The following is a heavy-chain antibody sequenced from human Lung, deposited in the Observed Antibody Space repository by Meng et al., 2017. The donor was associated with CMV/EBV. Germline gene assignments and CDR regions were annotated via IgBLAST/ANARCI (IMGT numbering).Heavy chain of an antibody. D-gene: IGHD2-2*01. CDR2: ISGSGGST. J-gene: IGHJ3*02. V-gene: IGHV3-23*01. Sequence: RGSLRLXCAASGFTFTSHAMSWVRQAPGNGLEWVSAISGSGGSTYYADSVKGRFTISRDNSKDTLYLRMNSLRAEDTALYYCARDLDPAGDAFDIWGQGTXVTVSS. CDR1: GFTFTSHA. CDR3: ARDLDPAGDAFDI.